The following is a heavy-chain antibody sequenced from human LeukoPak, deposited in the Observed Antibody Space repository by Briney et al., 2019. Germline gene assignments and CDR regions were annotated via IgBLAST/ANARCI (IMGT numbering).Heavy chain of an antibody. CDR1: GFTFSIYG. V-gene: IGHV3-33*01. CDR3: ARASGPFDY. CDR2: IWHDGSNK. D-gene: IGHD6-19*01. J-gene: IGHJ4*02. Sequence: GGSLRLSCVASGFTFSIYGIHWVRQAPGKGLEWVAVIWHDGSNKYYADSVKGRFTISRDNSKNTLYLQMDSLRAEDTAVYYCARASGPFDYWGQGTLVTVSS.